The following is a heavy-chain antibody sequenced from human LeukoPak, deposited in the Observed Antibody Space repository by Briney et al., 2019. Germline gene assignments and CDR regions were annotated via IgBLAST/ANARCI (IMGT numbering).Heavy chain of an antibody. D-gene: IGHD3-3*01. CDR2: INPNSGGT. CDR1: GYTFTGYY. CDR3: ARQGYYDFWSGYYSYYYMDV. V-gene: IGHV1-2*02. Sequence: ASVKVSCKASGYTFTGYYMHWVRQAPGQGLEWMGWINPNSGGTNYAQKFQGRVTMTRDTSISTAYMELSRLRSDDTAVYYCARQGYYDFWSGYYSYYYMDVWGKGTTVTVSS. J-gene: IGHJ6*03.